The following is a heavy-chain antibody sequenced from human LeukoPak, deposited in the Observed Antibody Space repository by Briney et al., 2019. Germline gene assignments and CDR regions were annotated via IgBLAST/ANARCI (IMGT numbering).Heavy chain of an antibody. CDR1: GASITNDNW. CDR3: AGEGAARNFDY. V-gene: IGHV4-4*02. D-gene: IGHD6-6*01. Sequence: PSETLSLTCAVSGASITNDNWWSWVRQTPGKGLEWIGEIYHSGSTNYNPSLKSRVSISLDTSQNQFSLKVSTVTAADTAVYYCAGEGAARNFDYWGQGILVTVSS. J-gene: IGHJ4*02. CDR2: IYHSGST.